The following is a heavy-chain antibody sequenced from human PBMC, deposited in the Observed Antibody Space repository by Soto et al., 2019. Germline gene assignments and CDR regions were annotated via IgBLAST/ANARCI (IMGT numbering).Heavy chain of an antibody. CDR2: INPNSGGT. CDR3: ARGEDSGYCSSTICDKGATPFDY. Sequence: ASVKVSCKASGYTFTGYYMHWVRQAPGQGLEWMGWINPNSGGTNYAQKFQGWVTMNRDTSISTAYMKLSRLRSDDTAVYYCARGEDSGYCSSTICDKGATPFDYWGQGTLVTVSS. CDR1: GYTFTGYY. D-gene: IGHD2-2*02. V-gene: IGHV1-2*04. J-gene: IGHJ4*02.